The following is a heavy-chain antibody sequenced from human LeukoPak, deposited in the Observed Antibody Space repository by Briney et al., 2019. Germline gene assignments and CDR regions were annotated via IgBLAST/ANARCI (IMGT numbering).Heavy chain of an antibody. CDR1: GFTFSSYA. V-gene: IGHV3-30-3*01. CDR3: ARDRPGYSSSWGAFDI. J-gene: IGHJ3*02. Sequence: PGGSLRLSCAASGFTFSSYAMHWVRQAPGKGLEWVAVISYDGSNKYYADSVKGRFTISRDNSKNTLYLQMNSLRAEDTAVYYCARDRPGYSSSWGAFDIWGQGTMVTVSS. CDR2: ISYDGSNK. D-gene: IGHD6-13*01.